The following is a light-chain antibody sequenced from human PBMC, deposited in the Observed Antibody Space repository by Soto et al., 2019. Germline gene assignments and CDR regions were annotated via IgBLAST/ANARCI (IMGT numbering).Light chain of an antibody. Sequence: EIVMTKSPSTLSVSPGERATLSCRASQSVSSDLAWYQQKPGQAPRLLIYGASTRATGIPARFSGSGSGTEFSLTISSLQSEDFALYYCQQYNNWPPITFGQGTRLEIK. V-gene: IGKV3-15*01. J-gene: IGKJ5*01. CDR1: QSVSSD. CDR2: GAS. CDR3: QQYNNWPPIT.